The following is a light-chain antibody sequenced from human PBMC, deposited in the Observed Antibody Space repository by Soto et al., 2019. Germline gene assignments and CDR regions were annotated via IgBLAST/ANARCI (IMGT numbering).Light chain of an antibody. CDR1: RSVTSSS. CDR3: QQYGSSPRT. J-gene: IGKJ1*01. CDR2: GAS. Sequence: ELVLTQSPGTLSLSPGERAPLYFRASRSVTSSSLAWYQQKPGQAPRLLIYGASSRATGIPDRFSGSGSGTDFTLTISRLEPEDFAVYYCQQYGSSPRTFGQGTKVEIK. V-gene: IGKV3-20*01.